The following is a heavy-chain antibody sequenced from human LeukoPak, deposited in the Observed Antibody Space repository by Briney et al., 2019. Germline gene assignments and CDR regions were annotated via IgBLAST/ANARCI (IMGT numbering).Heavy chain of an antibody. J-gene: IGHJ5*02. V-gene: IGHV4-39*07. CDR1: GGSISSSSYY. CDR2: IYYSGST. CDR3: ARATNWFDP. Sequence: SETLSLTCTVSGGSISSSSYYWGWIRQPPGKGLEWIGSIYYSGSTYYHPSLKSRVTISVDTSKNQFSLKLSSVTAADPAVYYCARATNWFDPWGQGTLVTVSS.